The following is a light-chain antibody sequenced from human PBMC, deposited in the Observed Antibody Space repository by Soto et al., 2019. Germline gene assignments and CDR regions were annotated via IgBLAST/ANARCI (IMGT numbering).Light chain of an antibody. CDR2: EVS. J-gene: IGLJ1*01. CDR3: SSYTSSSTYV. Sequence: QSALTQPAAVSGSPGQSITISCTGPSIDVGGYNYVSWYQQHPGKAPKLMIYEVSNRPSGLSNRFSGSKSGNTASLTIFGLQAEDEADYYCSSYTSSSTYVFGTGTKVTVL. CDR1: SIDVGGYNY. V-gene: IGLV2-14*01.